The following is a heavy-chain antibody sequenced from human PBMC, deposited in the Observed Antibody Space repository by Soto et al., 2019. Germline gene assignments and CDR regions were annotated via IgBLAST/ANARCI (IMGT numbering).Heavy chain of an antibody. CDR3: AKDTVVVPAATSDAYSYYGMDV. V-gene: IGHV3-30*18. D-gene: IGHD2-2*01. J-gene: IGHJ6*02. CDR2: ISYDGSNK. Sequence: QVQLVESGGGVVQPGRSLRLSCAASGFTFSSYGMHWVRQAPGKGLEWVAVISYDGSNKYYADSVKGRFTISRDNSKNTLYLQMNSLRAEDTAVYYCAKDTVVVPAATSDAYSYYGMDVWGQGTTVTVSS. CDR1: GFTFSSYG.